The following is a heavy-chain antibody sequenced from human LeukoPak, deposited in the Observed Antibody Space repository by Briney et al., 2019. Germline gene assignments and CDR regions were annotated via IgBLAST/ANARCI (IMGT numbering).Heavy chain of an antibody. V-gene: IGHV4-61*02. CDR1: GGSISSGSYY. CDR2: IYTSGST. J-gene: IGHJ3*02. Sequence: SQTLSLTCTVSGGSISSGSYYWSWIRQPAGKGLEWIGRIYTSGSTNYNPSLKSRVTISVDTSKNLFSLKLSSVTAADTAVYYCARVIVSSGSYLGAFDIWGQGTMVTVSS. CDR3: ARVIVSSGSYLGAFDI. D-gene: IGHD1-26*01.